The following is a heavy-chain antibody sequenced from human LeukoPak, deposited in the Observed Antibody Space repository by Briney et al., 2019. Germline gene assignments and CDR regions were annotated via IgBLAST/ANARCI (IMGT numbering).Heavy chain of an antibody. V-gene: IGHV3-30*02. D-gene: IGHD2-15*01. Sequence: PGGSLRLSCAASGFTFSSYSMNWVRQAPGKGLEWVAFIRYDGSNKYYADSVKGRFTISRDNSKNTLYLQMNSLRAEDTAVYYCAQLCSGGSCKPDAFDIWGQGTMVTVSS. CDR3: AQLCSGGSCKPDAFDI. CDR2: IRYDGSNK. CDR1: GFTFSSYS. J-gene: IGHJ3*02.